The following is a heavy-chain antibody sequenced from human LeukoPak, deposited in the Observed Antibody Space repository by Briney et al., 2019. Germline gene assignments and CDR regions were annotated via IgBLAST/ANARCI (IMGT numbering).Heavy chain of an antibody. Sequence: SETLSLTCTVSGGSVSSGSYYWSWIRQPPGKGLEWIGYIYYSGSTNYNPSLKSRVTISVDTSKNQFSLKLSSVTAADTAVYYCASRTYYDFWSGLYYYYGVDVWGQGTTATVSS. V-gene: IGHV4-61*01. D-gene: IGHD3-3*01. CDR2: IYYSGST. CDR1: GGSVSSGSYY. J-gene: IGHJ6*02. CDR3: ASRTYYDFWSGLYYYYGVDV.